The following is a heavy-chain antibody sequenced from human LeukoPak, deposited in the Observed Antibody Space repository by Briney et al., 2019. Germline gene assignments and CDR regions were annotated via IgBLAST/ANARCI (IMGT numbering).Heavy chain of an antibody. V-gene: IGHV1-8*02. CDR1: GGTFSSYA. D-gene: IGHD2-2*01. J-gene: IGHJ4*02. CDR2: MNPNSGNT. CDR3: ARGVPAAPTGSVDY. Sequence: ASVKVSCKASGGTFSSYAINWVRQATGQGLEWMGWMNPNSGNTGYAQKFQGRVTMTRNTSISTAYMELSSLRSEDTAVYYCARGVPAAPTGSVDYWGQGTLVTVSS.